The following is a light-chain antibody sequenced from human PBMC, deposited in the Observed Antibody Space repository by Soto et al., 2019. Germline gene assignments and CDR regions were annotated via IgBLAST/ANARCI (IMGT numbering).Light chain of an antibody. J-gene: IGLJ1*01. V-gene: IGLV2-14*01. Sequence: QSALTQPASVSGSPGQSITISCTGTSSDVGGYNYVSWYQQHPGKAPKLMIYDVSNRPSGVSNRFSGSKSGNTASLTISGLQPEDEADYYCSSYTSSSTSYVFGTGTKLTVL. CDR3: SSYTSSSTSYV. CDR2: DVS. CDR1: SSDVGGYNY.